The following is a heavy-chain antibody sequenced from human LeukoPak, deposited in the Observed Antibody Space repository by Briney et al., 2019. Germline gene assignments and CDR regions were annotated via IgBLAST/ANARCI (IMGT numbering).Heavy chain of an antibody. J-gene: IGHJ4*02. CDR3: ARSRSGDYDFWSGYEGSPFDY. V-gene: IGHV1-2*02. Sequence: LRASVKVSCKASGYTFTGYYMHWVRQAPGQGLEWTGWINPNSGGTNYAQKFQGRVTMTRDTSISTAYMELSRLRSDDTAVYYCARSRSGDYDFWSGYEGSPFDYWGQGTLVTVSS. CDR1: GYTFTGYY. CDR2: INPNSGGT. D-gene: IGHD3-3*01.